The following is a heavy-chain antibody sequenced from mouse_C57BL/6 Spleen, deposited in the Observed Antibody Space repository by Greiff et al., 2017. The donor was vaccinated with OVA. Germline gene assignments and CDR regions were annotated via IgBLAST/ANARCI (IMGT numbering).Heavy chain of an antibody. J-gene: IGHJ2*01. CDR3: ANSHSRTDFDY. CDR1: GFNIKDYY. Sequence: EVQLQQSGAELVKPGASVKLSCTASGFNIKDYYMHWVKQRTEQGLEWIGRIDPEDGETKYAPKFQGKATITADQSSSTAYLQLSSLTSEDSAVYYCANSHSRTDFDYWGQGTTLTVSS. CDR2: IDPEDGET. V-gene: IGHV14-2*01.